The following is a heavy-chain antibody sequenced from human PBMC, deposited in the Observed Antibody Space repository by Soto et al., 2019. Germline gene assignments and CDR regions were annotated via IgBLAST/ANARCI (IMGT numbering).Heavy chain of an antibody. V-gene: IGHV2-5*02. CDR3: AHRQWLGHIDY. CDR1: GFSLSTSGVG. CDR2: IYWDDDK. J-gene: IGHJ4*02. D-gene: IGHD6-19*01. Sequence: QITLKESGPTLVKPTQTLTLTCSFSGFSLSTSGVGVGWIRQPPGKALEWLALIYWDDDKHYSPSLKSRLTVTNDTSNNRVGLTMTNMDHMDTATYSCAHRQWLGHIDYWGQGTLVTVSS.